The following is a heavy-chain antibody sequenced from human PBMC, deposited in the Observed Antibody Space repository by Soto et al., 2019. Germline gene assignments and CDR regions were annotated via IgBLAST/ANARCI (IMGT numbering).Heavy chain of an antibody. J-gene: IGHJ3*02. V-gene: IGHV4-39*07. CDR2: IYYSGST. CDR3: ARAIVGATIAFDI. CDR1: GGSISSSSYY. Sequence: SETLSLTCTVSGGSISSSSYYWGWIRQPPGKGLEWIGSIYYSGSTYYNPSLKSRVTISVDTSKNQFSLKLSSVTAADTAVYYCARAIVGATIAFDIWGQGTMVTVS. D-gene: IGHD1-26*01.